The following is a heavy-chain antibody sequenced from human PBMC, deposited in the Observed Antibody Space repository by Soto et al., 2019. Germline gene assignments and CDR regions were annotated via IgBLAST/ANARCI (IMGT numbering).Heavy chain of an antibody. D-gene: IGHD6-13*01. CDR1: GGSISSYY. V-gene: IGHV4-59*01. Sequence: SETLSLTCTVSGGSISSYYWSWIRQPPGKGLEWIGYIYYSGSTNYNPSLKSRVTISVDTSKNQFSLKLSSVTAADTAVYYCARFVDSSSWESYFDYWGQGTLVTVSS. J-gene: IGHJ4*02. CDR3: ARFVDSSSWESYFDY. CDR2: IYYSGST.